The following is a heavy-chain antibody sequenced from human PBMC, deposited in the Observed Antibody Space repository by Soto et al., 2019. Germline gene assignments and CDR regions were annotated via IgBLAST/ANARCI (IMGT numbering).Heavy chain of an antibody. CDR2: IYWNEDT. Sequence: QITLKESGPTLVKPTQTLTLTCSFSGFSLNTRGVGVGWVGQPPGKALEWHTLIYWNEDTRYSPSLKSRLTVTKDTSKNQVALTMTNMDPVDTATYYCAHLPPFADYYFDYWGQGTLVTVSS. V-gene: IGHV2-5*01. CDR1: GFSLNTRGVG. D-gene: IGHD2-21*02. CDR3: AHLPPFADYYFDY. J-gene: IGHJ4*02.